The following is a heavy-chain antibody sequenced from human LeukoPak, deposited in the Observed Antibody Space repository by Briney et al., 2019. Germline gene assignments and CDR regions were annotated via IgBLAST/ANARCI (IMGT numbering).Heavy chain of an antibody. D-gene: IGHD2-2*03. J-gene: IGHJ4*02. CDR1: GGTFSSYA. Sequence: GASVKVSCKASGGTFSSYAISWVRQAPGQGLEWIGGIIPIFGTANYAQKLQGRVTITADESTSTAYMELSSLRSEGTAVYYCARDGGYCSSTSCYIGKPDYWGQGTLVTVSS. CDR2: IIPIFGTA. V-gene: IGHV1-69*13. CDR3: ARDGGYCSSTSCYIGKPDY.